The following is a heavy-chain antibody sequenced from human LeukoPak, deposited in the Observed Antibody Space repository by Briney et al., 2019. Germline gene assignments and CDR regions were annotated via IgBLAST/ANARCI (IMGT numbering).Heavy chain of an antibody. CDR2: INHSGST. D-gene: IGHD1-14*01. CDR1: GGSFSGSY. CDR3: ARGRNVGSLFGGVDY. V-gene: IGHV4-34*01. Sequence: PSETLSLTCAVYGGSFSGSYWSWIRQPPGKGLEWSGEINHSGSTNYKPSLKSRVTISVDTSKNQFCLKLSSVTAADTAVYYCARGRNVGSLFGGVDYWGQGTLVTVSS. J-gene: IGHJ4*02.